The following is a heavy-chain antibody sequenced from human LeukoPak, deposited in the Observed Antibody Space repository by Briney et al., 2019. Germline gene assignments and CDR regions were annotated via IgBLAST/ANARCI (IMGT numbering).Heavy chain of an antibody. D-gene: IGHD1-26*01. V-gene: IGHV3-7*01. CDR3: ARDKVVGPSNFDY. CDR2: IKQDGSEK. Sequence: GGSLRLSCAASGFTFSSYGIHWVRQAPGKGLEWVANIKQDGSEKYYVDSVKGRFTISRDNAKNSLYLQMNSLRAEDTAVYYCARDKVVGPSNFDYWGQGTLVAVSS. CDR1: GFTFSSYG. J-gene: IGHJ4*02.